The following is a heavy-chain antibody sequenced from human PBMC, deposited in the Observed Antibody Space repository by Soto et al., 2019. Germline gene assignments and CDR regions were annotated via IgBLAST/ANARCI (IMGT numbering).Heavy chain of an antibody. CDR3: ARLEWNYYYYMDV. CDR2: IYYSGST. CDR1: GGSISSYY. J-gene: IGHJ6*03. V-gene: IGHV4-59*08. Sequence: PSETLSLTCTVSGGSISSYYWSWIRQPPGKGLEWIGYIYYSGSTNYNPSLKSRVTISVDTSRNQFSLKLSSVTAADTAVYYCARLEWNYYYYMDVWGKGTTVTVSS. D-gene: IGHD3-3*01.